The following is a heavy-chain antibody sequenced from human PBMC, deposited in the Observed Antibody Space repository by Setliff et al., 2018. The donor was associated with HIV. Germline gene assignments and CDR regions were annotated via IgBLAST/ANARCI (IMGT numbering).Heavy chain of an antibody. D-gene: IGHD7-27*01. CDR3: ARGRSNFRY. CDR1: GGSFSSYY. V-gene: IGHV4-59*01. J-gene: IGHJ4*02. Sequence: SETLSLTCSVSGGSFSSYYWSWIRQPPGKGLGWIGYIHYSGTTNYNPSLKSRVTISVDTSKNQFSLKLSSVTAPDTAIYYCARGRSNFRYWGQGTLVTVSS. CDR2: IHYSGTT.